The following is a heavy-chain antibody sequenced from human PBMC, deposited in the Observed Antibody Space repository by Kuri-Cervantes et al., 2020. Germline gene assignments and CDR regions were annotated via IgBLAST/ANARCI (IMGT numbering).Heavy chain of an antibody. CDR3: ARDGVEASTLFGESDYYYMDV. J-gene: IGHJ6*03. V-gene: IGHV3-48*01. CDR2: ISSSSSTI. CDR1: GFTFSDAW. D-gene: IGHD3-10*02. Sequence: GGSLRLSCAASGFTFSDAWMTWVRQAPGKGLEWVSYISSSSSTIYYADSVEGRFTISRDNAKNSLYLQMNSLRVEDTAVYYCARDGVEASTLFGESDYYYMDVWGKGTTVTVSS.